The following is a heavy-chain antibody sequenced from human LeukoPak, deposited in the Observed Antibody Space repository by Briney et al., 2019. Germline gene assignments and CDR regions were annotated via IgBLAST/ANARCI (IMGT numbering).Heavy chain of an antibody. J-gene: IGHJ4*02. CDR2: IKQDGSEK. CDR1: GFTFSSYW. CDR3: ARDPYYYDSSGYSP. Sequence: GGSLRLSCAASGFTFSSYWMSWVRQAPGKGLEWVANIKQDGSEKYYVDSVKGRFIISRDNAKNSLYLQMNSLRAEDTAVYYCARDPYYYDSSGYSPWGQGTLVTVSS. V-gene: IGHV3-7*03. D-gene: IGHD3-22*01.